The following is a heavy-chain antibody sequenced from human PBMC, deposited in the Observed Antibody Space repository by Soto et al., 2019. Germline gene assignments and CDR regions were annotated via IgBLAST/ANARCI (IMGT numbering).Heavy chain of an antibody. CDR1: GGSINTYF. Sequence: PSETLSLTCTVSGGSINTYFWSWLRQPPGKGLEWIGYIYYTGSTNYNPSLKSRVTISLDTSRNQFSLRLSSVTAADTAVYYCARDAKGSSYFDSWGQGALVTVSS. CDR2: IYYTGST. V-gene: IGHV4-59*01. D-gene: IGHD2-15*01. CDR3: ARDAKGSSYFDS. J-gene: IGHJ4*02.